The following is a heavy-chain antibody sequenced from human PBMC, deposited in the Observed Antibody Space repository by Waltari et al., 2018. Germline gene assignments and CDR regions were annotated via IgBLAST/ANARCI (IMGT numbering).Heavy chain of an antibody. CDR3: ARDRGRGLYLDT. CDR2: VRGDGKT. CDR1: GDSMSTSDY. D-gene: IGHD1-1*01. Sequence: QLQLQASGPGLVKPSGLLPPICAVSGDSMSTSDYWSWVRPPPGKGLEWIGQVRGDGKTNYNPSFASRVTMSLDTSTYHFALKLTSATAADTALYYCARDRGRGLYLDTWGQGTLVTVSP. V-gene: IGHV4-4*02. J-gene: IGHJ4*02.